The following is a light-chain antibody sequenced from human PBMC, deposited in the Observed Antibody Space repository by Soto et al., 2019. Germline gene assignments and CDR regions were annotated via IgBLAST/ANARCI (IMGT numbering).Light chain of an antibody. J-gene: IGKJ1*01. CDR1: QSISSW. V-gene: IGKV1-5*03. CDR2: KAS. CDR3: QQYYSYWT. Sequence: DIQMTQSPSTLSASVGDRDTITCRASQSISSWLAWYQHKPAKAPKLLIHKASSLESGVPSRFSGSGSGTEFTLTISSLQPDDFATYYCQQYYSYWTFGQGTKVEI.